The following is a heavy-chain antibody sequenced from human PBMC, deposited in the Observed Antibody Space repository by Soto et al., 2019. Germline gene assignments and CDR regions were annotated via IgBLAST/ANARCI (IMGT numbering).Heavy chain of an antibody. V-gene: IGHV3-64*04. CDR1: GFTFNSYA. CDR3: ARASVSSGWYPIYDYYGMDV. J-gene: IGHJ6*02. CDR2: ISSNGGTT. Sequence: GGSLRLSCSASGFTFNSYAMHWVRQAPGKGLEYVSAISSNGGTTHYADSVKGRFTISRDNSKNTLYLQMNSLRAEDTAVYYCARASVSSGWYPIYDYYGMDVWGQGTTVTVSS. D-gene: IGHD6-19*01.